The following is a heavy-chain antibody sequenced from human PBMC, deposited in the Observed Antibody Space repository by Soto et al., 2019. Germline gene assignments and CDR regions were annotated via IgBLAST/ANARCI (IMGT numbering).Heavy chain of an antibody. D-gene: IGHD1-26*01. Sequence: QVQLVQSGAEVKKPGSSVKVSCKASGGTFSSYAISWVRQAPGQGLEWMGGIIPIFGTANYAQKFQGRVTITADESTSTADMDLSSLRSEDTAVYYCAEGGSYAALYYYGMDVWGQGTTVTVSS. J-gene: IGHJ6*02. V-gene: IGHV1-69*01. CDR1: GGTFSSYA. CDR3: AEGGSYAALYYYGMDV. CDR2: IIPIFGTA.